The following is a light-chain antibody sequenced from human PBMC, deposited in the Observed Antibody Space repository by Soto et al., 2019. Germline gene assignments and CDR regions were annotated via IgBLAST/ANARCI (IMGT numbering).Light chain of an antibody. Sequence: QSVLTQPPSVSAAPGQRVTTSCSGSSSNIGGNSVSWYQQLPGTAPKLLIYDDDKRPSGIPDRFSGSKSGTSATLGITGFQTGDEADHYCGSWDSSLSAYVFGTGTKVTV. CDR1: SSNIGGNS. J-gene: IGLJ1*01. V-gene: IGLV1-51*01. CDR2: DDD. CDR3: GSWDSSLSAYV.